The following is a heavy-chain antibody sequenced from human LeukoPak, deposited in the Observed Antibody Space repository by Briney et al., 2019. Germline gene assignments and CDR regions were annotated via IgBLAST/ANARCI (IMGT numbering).Heavy chain of an antibody. J-gene: IGHJ5*02. V-gene: IGHV1-8*01. CDR2: MNPNSGNT. CDR3: ARASTGRDYYDSSGYFP. Sequence: ASVKVSCKASGYTFTSYDINWVRQATGQGLEWMGWMNPNSGNTGYAQKFQGRVTMTRNTSISTAYMELSSLRSEDTAVYYCARASTGRDYYDSSGYFPWGQGTLVTVSS. D-gene: IGHD3-22*01. CDR1: GYTFTSYD.